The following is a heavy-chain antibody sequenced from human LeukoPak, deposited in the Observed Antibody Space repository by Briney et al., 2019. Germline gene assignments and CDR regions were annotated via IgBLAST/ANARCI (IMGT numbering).Heavy chain of an antibody. CDR3: ASDCSSTSCYRRGYYYYYMDV. CDR2: IIPIFGTA. V-gene: IGHV1-69*01. D-gene: IGHD2-2*02. CDR1: GGTFSSYA. J-gene: IGHJ6*03. Sequence: ASVKVSCKASGGTFSSYAISWVRQAPGQGLEWMGGIIPIFGTANYAQKFQGRVTITADESTSTAYMELSSLRSEDTAVYYCASDCSSTSCYRRGYYYYYMDVWGKGTTVTVSS.